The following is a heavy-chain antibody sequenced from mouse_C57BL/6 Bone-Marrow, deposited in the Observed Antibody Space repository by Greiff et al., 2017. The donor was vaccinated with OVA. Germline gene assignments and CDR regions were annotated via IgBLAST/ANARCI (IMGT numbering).Heavy chain of an antibody. CDR2: IDPENGDT. D-gene: IGHD1-1*01. CDR1: GFNIKDDY. V-gene: IGHV14-4*01. J-gene: IGHJ3*01. Sequence: VQLKQSGAELVRPGASVKLSCTASGFNIKDDYMHWVKQRPEQGLEWIGWIDPENGDTEYASKFQGKATITADTSSNTAYLQLSSLTSEDTAVYYCTTLLRTYWGQGTLVTVSA. CDR3: TTLLRTY.